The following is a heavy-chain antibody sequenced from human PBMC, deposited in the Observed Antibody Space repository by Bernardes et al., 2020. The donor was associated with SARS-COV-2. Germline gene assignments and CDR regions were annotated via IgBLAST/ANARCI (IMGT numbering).Heavy chain of an antibody. D-gene: IGHD3-3*01. Sequence: GGSLRLSCADSGFTFSSYAMSWVRQAPGKGLEWVSAISGSGGSTYYADSVKGRFTISRDNSKNTLYLQMNSLRAEDTAVYYCAKARGNDFWSGYYDAFDIWGQGTMVTVSS. CDR3: AKARGNDFWSGYYDAFDI. J-gene: IGHJ3*02. CDR1: GFTFSSYA. V-gene: IGHV3-23*01. CDR2: ISGSGGST.